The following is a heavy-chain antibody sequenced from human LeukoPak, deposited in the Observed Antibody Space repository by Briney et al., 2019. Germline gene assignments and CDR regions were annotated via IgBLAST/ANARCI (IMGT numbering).Heavy chain of an antibody. CDR3: TGPKGGFDY. Sequence: PGGSLRLSCAASGFTFSSYSMNWVRQAPGKGLEWVSYISSSSSTIYYADSVKGQFTISRDNAKNSLYLQMNSLRAEDTAVYYCTGPKGGFDYWGQGTLVTVSS. CDR2: ISSSSSTI. D-gene: IGHD3-16*01. CDR1: GFTFSSYS. J-gene: IGHJ4*02. V-gene: IGHV3-48*01.